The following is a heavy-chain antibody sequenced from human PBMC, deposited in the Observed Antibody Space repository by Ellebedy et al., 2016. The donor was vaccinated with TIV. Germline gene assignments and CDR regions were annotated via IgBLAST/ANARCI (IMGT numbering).Heavy chain of an antibody. V-gene: IGHV1-18*01. CDR2: ISAYNGNT. CDR3: ARDAVVVPAAPDY. CDR1: GGTFSSYA. J-gene: IGHJ4*02. Sequence: ASVKVSCXASGGTFSSYAISWVRQAPGQGLEWMGWISAYNGNTNYAQKLQGRVTMTTDTSTSTAYMELRSLRSDDTAVYYCARDAVVVPAAPDYWGQGTLVTVSS. D-gene: IGHD2-2*01.